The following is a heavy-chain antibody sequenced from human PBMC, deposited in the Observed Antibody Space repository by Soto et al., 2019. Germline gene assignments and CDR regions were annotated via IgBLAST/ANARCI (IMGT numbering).Heavy chain of an antibody. CDR1: GYTFTSYA. CDR2: INAGNGNT. J-gene: IGHJ5*02. D-gene: IGHD3-16*01. CDR3: ARVGLGGWFDP. Sequence: AASVKVSCKASGYTFTSYAMHWVRQAPGQRLEWMGWINAGNGNTKYSQKFQGRVTITRDTSASTAYMELSSLRSEDTAVYYCARVGLGGWFDPWGQGTLVTVSS. V-gene: IGHV1-3*01.